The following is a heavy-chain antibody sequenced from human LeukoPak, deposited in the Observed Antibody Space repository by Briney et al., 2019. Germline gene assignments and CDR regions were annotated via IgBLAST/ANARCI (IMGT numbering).Heavy chain of an antibody. CDR3: ARQGTGLDY. CDR2: IHSVGDT. J-gene: IGHJ4*02. Sequence: PGGSLRLSCKVSGFTVSSNYMSWVRQAPGKGLEWVSIIHSVGDTFYADSVKGRFTISRDNSNIMVYLQMNSLTVEDTAVYYCARQGTGLDYWGQGTLVTVSS. CDR1: GFTVSSNY. D-gene: IGHD1-1*01. V-gene: IGHV3-53*01.